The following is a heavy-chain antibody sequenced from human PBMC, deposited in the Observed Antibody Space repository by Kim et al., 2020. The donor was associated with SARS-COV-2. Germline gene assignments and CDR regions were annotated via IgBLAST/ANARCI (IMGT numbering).Heavy chain of an antibody. J-gene: IGHJ5*02. CDR3: ARHRRSPTLKGFDP. V-gene: IGHV4-34*01. CDR1: GGSFSGYY. Sequence: SETLSLTCAVYGGSFSGYYWSWIRQPPGKGLEWIGEINHSGSTNYNPSLKSRVTISVDTSKNQFSLKLSSVTAADTAVYYCARHRRSPTLKGFDPWGQGTLVTVSS. CDR2: INHSGST.